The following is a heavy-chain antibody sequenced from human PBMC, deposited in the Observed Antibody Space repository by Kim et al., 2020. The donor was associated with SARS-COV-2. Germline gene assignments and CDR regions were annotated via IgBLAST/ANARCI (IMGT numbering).Heavy chain of an antibody. V-gene: IGHV3-7*03. CDR1: GFTFSSYW. Sequence: GGSLRLSCAASGFTFSSYWMSWVRQAPGKGLEWVANIKQDGSEKYYVDSVKGRFTISRDNAKNSLYLQMNSLRAEDTAVYYCASSPGIAAGEDAFDIWGQGTMVTVSS. CDR3: ASSPGIAAGEDAFDI. J-gene: IGHJ3*02. CDR2: IKQDGSEK. D-gene: IGHD6-13*01.